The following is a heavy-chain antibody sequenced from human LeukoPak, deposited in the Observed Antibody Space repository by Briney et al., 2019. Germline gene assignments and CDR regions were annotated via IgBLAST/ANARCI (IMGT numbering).Heavy chain of an antibody. CDR1: GGTFSSYA. Sequence: SVKVSCKASGGTFSSYAISWVRQAPGQGLEWMGRIIPILGIANYAQKFQGRVTITADKSTSTAYMELSSLRSEDTAVYYCARDSESGSYRQIGDIWGQGKMVTASS. CDR3: ARDSESGSYRQIGDI. J-gene: IGHJ3*02. D-gene: IGHD1-26*01. CDR2: IIPILGIA. V-gene: IGHV1-69*04.